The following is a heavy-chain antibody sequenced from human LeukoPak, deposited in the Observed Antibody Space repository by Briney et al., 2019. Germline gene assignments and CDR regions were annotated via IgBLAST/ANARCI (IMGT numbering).Heavy chain of an antibody. D-gene: IGHD6-13*01. CDR1: GFTFSGYY. V-gene: IGHV1-2*02. J-gene: IGHJ5*02. CDR3: ARGGSSSFNWFDP. CDR2: INPNSGGT. Sequence: ASVKVSCKASGFTFSGYYIHWVRQAPGQGLEWMGWINPNSGGTNYAQKFQGRVTMTRDTSISTAYMELSRLRSDDTAVYYCARGGSSSFNWFDPWGQGTLVTVSS.